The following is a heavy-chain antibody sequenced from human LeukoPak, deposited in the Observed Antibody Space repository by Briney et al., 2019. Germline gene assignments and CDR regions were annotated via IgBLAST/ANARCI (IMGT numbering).Heavy chain of an antibody. Sequence: GGSLRLSCAASGFTFSDYYMSWIRQAPGKGLEWVSYISSSGSTIYYAGSVKGRFTVSRDNSKNTLYLQMNSLRAEDTAVYYCAKSPWNGKFRAYFDYWGQGTLVTVSS. D-gene: IGHD1-1*01. CDR1: GFTFSDYY. CDR2: ISSSGSTI. CDR3: AKSPWNGKFRAYFDY. V-gene: IGHV3-11*04. J-gene: IGHJ4*02.